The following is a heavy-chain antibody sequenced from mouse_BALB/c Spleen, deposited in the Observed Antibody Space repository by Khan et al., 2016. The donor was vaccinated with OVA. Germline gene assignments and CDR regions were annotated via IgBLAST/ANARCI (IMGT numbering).Heavy chain of an antibody. CDR2: IYPFNDDT. CDR1: GYTSTSYV. D-gene: IGHD1-1*01. V-gene: IGHV1S136*01. J-gene: IGHJ3*01. CDR3: APVGNYYVSFAY. Sequence: VQLQQSGPELVKPGASVKMSCKASGYTSTSYVMHWVKQKPGLGLEWIGYIYPFNDDTKYNEKFKGKATLTSDKSSSTAYMELSSLTSEDSAVYYCAPVGNYYVSFAYWGQGTLVTVSA.